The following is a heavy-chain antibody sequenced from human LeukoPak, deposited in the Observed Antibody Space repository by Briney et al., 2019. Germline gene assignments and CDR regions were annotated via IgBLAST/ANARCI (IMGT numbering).Heavy chain of an antibody. D-gene: IGHD1-1*01. CDR1: GFTFSSYW. V-gene: IGHV3-7*01. Sequence: GGSLRLSRAASGFTFSSYWINWVRQAPGKGLEWVAGIKPDGSESFYVDSVLGRFTISRDNAKNSLYLQMNSLRAEDTALYYCIVALEGDWGQGTLVTVSS. J-gene: IGHJ4*02. CDR3: IVALEGD. CDR2: IKPDGSES.